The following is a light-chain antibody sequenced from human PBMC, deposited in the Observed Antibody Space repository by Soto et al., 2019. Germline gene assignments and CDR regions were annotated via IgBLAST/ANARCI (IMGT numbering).Light chain of an antibody. CDR3: QQSYTRT. CDR1: QSISSW. J-gene: IGKJ1*01. Sequence: DIQMTQSPSTLSASVGDRVTITCRVSQSISSWLAWYQQKPGKAPKVLIFAASRLQSGVPSRFSGSGSGTDFTLTISSLQPEDFATYYCQQSYTRTLGQGTKVDI. V-gene: IGKV1-39*01. CDR2: AAS.